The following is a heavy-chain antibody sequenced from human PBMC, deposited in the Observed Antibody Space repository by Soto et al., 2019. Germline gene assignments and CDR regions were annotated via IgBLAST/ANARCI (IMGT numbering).Heavy chain of an antibody. J-gene: IGHJ5*02. CDR2: TPYTGNT. D-gene: IGHD1-26*01. Sequence: SDTVSLTCVDSGGYITSYHWSYVLQFPGKGMEWIAYTPYTGNTNYNPSLQSRATISMDTSKNRLSLKLTAMTDADTAVYYCERDMHAGFTHYFGPWRQGTLVTVFS. V-gene: IGHV4-59*12. CDR3: ERDMHAGFTHYFGP. CDR1: GGYITSYH.